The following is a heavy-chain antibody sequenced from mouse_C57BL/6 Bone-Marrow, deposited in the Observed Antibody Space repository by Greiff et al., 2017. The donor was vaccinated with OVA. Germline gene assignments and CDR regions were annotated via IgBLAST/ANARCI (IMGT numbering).Heavy chain of an antibody. V-gene: IGHV1-19*01. CDR3: TGPSDYFDS. CDR1: GYTFTDYY. D-gene: IGHD6-1*01. CDR2: INPYNGGT. J-gene: IGHJ2*01. Sequence: EVQLQQSGPVLVKPGASVKMSCKASGYTFTDYYMNWVKQSHGKSLEWIGVINPYNGGTSYNQTFKGKATLTVDKSSSTAYMELNSLTSEDSAVYYCTGPSDYFDSWGQGTTLTVSS.